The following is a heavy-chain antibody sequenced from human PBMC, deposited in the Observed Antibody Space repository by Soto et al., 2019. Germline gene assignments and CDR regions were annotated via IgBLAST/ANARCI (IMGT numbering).Heavy chain of an antibody. CDR2: IYYSGST. J-gene: IGHJ6*02. CDR1: GGSISSYY. CDR3: ARGGMVRGVKRAGGMDV. D-gene: IGHD3-10*01. Sequence: KPSETLSLTCTVSGGSISSYYWSWIRQPPGKGLEWIGYIYYSGSTNYNPSLKSRVTISVDTSKNQFSLKLSSVTAADTAVYYCARGGMVRGVKRAGGMDVWGQGTTVTVSS. V-gene: IGHV4-59*01.